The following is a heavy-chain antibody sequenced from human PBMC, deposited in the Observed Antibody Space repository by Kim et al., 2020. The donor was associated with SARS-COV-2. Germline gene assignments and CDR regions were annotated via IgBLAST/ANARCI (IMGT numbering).Heavy chain of an antibody. Sequence: GGSLRLSCIATGFNFGDYAFHWVRQTPGKGLEWVSGISLNSADIFYADSVMGLFTISRDNAKKSLFLQMTRLKTTDTAIYFCAKGDTGQVQFRAKDVWG. V-gene: IGHV3-9*01. CDR1: GFNFGDYA. CDR3: AKGDTGQVQFRAKDV. D-gene: IGHD3-10*01. J-gene: IGHJ6*02. CDR2: ISLNSADI.